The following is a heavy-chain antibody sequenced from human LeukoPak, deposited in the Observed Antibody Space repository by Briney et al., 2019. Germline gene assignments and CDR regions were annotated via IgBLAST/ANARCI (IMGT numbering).Heavy chain of an antibody. V-gene: IGHV3-23*01. J-gene: IGHJ4*02. D-gene: IGHD1-26*01. CDR2: IGADGRST. CDR1: GFLIVNDV. CDR3: ARRVGGTPDY. Sequence: GGSLRLSCAASGFLIVNDVMTWVRQAPGKGLEWVSAIGADGRSTDYADSVKGRFTISRDNSKNTLYLQMSGLRAEDTALYYCARRVGGTPDYWGRGTLVTVSS.